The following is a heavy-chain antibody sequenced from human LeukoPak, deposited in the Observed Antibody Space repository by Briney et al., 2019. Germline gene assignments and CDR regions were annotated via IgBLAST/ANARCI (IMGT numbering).Heavy chain of an antibody. D-gene: IGHD4-17*01. CDR1: GFTFSTSA. V-gene: IGHV3-23*01. CDR3: AKGRSPSDY. J-gene: IGHJ4*02. Sequence: GRSLRLSCAASGFTFSTSAMTWVRQEPGKGLEWVSEISGRAGGTNYADSVKGRFTIARDNTKSMLYLQMDSLRADDTALYYCAKGRSPSDYWGQGTLVTVSS. CDR2: ISGRAGGT.